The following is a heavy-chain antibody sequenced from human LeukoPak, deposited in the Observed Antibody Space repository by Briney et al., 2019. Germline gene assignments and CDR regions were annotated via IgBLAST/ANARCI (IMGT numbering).Heavy chain of an antibody. CDR3: ASGPSPYGSDY. V-gene: IGHV3-74*01. J-gene: IGHJ4*02. Sequence: PGRSLRLSCAASGFTFDDYGMHWVRQPPGKGLVWVSRINSGGSSTAHADSVKGRFTISRDNAKNTLYLQMNSLRAEDTAVYYCASGPSPYGSDYWGQGTLVTVSS. D-gene: IGHD3-10*01. CDR2: INSGGSST. CDR1: GFTFDDYG.